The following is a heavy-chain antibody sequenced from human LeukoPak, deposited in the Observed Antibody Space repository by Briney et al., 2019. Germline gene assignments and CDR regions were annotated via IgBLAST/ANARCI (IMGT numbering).Heavy chain of an antibody. Sequence: SETLSLTCAVSGGSISSGGYSWSWIRQPPGKGLEWIGYIYHSGSTYYNPSLKSRVTISVDRSKNQFSLKLSSVTAADTAVYYCARARGAVTTFLKIPKYFDYWGQGTLVTVSS. CDR2: IYHSGST. CDR1: GGSISSGGYS. CDR3: ARARGAVTTFLKIPKYFDY. D-gene: IGHD4-17*01. J-gene: IGHJ4*02. V-gene: IGHV4-30-2*01.